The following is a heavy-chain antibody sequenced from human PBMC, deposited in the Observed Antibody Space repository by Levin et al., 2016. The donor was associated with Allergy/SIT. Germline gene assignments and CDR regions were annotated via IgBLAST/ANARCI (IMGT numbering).Heavy chain of an antibody. V-gene: IGHV4-39*01. J-gene: IGHJ3*02. CDR1: GGSISSSSYY. CDR2: IYYGGTT. Sequence: SETLSLTCTVSGGSISSSSYYWGWIRQPPGKGLEWIGSIYYGGTTYYNPSLKSRVTISVDTSKNQFSLKLSSVTAADTAVYYCARHPPYTRYAFDIWGQGTMVTVSS. D-gene: IGHD3-16*01. CDR3: ARHPPYTRYAFDI.